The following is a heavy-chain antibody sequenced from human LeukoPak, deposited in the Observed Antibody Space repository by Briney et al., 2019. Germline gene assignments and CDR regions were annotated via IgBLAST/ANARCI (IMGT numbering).Heavy chain of an antibody. Sequence: GASVKVSCKASGYTLTGYYIHWVRQAPGQGLEWMGWINPNGDGTNYAQNFQGRVTVTRDTSISTAYVELSRLRSDDMAVYYCARATCNTDCAGFDPWGQGTLVTVSS. CDR2: INPNGDGT. CDR1: GYTLTGYY. J-gene: IGHJ5*02. D-gene: IGHD2/OR15-2a*01. CDR3: ARATCNTDCAGFDP. V-gene: IGHV1-2*02.